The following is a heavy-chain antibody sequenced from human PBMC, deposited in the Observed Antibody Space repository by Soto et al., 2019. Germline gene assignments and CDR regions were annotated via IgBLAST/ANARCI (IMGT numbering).Heavy chain of an antibody. CDR2: VYDSGST. J-gene: IGHJ4*02. CDR1: GGSINSYY. V-gene: IGHV4-59*01. Sequence: SDTLSLTCTVSGGSINSYYWSWIRQPPGKGLEWIAHVYDSGSTNYNPSLRSRLTMSVDTSKNQFSLNLNSVTAADTAVYFCARGYSSNWFRLDYWGQGIPVTVSS. D-gene: IGHD6-13*01. CDR3: ARGYSSNWFRLDY.